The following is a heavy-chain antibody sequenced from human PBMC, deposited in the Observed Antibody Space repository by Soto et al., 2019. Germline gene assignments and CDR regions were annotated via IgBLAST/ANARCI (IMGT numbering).Heavy chain of an antibody. V-gene: IGHV1-69*01. D-gene: IGHD3-3*01. CDR3: ARGPLYDLESGISWYFDV. CDR2: IIPIFGTT. J-gene: IGHJ2*01. Sequence: QVQLVQSGAEVKKPGSSVKVSCKVSGGSFDSYTITWVRQAPGQGLEWLGGIIPIFGTTNYAQKFQGRLTITADGFTSGAYMELSSLTPEDTAVYFCARGPLYDLESGISWYFDVWVRGTLVTVS. CDR1: GGSFDSYT.